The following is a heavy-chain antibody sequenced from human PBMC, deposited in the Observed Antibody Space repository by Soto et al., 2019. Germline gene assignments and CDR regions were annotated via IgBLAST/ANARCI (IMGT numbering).Heavy chain of an antibody. Sequence: GSLRLSCAASGFTFSSYGMHWVRQAPGKGLEWVAVISNDGSNKYYADSVKGRFTISRDNSKNTMYLQMNSLRLEDTAVYHCAKDRRYSGYGGAYYFDYWGHGTLVTVSS. CDR1: GFTFSSYG. CDR3: AKDRRYSGYGGAYYFDY. V-gene: IGHV3-30*18. D-gene: IGHD5-12*01. CDR2: ISNDGSNK. J-gene: IGHJ4*01.